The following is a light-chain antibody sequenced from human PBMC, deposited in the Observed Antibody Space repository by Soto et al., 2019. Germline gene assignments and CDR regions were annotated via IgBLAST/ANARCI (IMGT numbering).Light chain of an antibody. J-gene: IGLJ1*01. CDR2: DVS. CDR1: SSDVGGYNY. V-gene: IGLV2-14*01. CDR3: SSYTSSSTLV. Sequence: QSVLTQPRSVSESPGQSVTISCTGTSSDVGGYNYVSWYQQHPGKAPKLMIYDVSNRPSGVSNRFSGSKSGNTASLTISGLQAEDEADYYCSSYTSSSTLVFGTGTKVTVL.